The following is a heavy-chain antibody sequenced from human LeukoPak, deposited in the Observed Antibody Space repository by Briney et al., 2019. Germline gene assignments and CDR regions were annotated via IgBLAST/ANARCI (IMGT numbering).Heavy chain of an antibody. CDR3: AKKASSGYYYFDY. D-gene: IGHD3-22*01. CDR1: GFSFSNYA. J-gene: IGHJ4*02. V-gene: IGHV3-23*01. CDR2: IRGSGIGT. Sequence: GGSLRLSCAASGFSFSNYAMSWVRQAPGRGLEWVSAIRGSGIGTFYSDSVKGRFTISRDNSKNTLYLQMNSLRAEDTAVYYCAKKASSGYYYFDYWGQGTLVTVSS.